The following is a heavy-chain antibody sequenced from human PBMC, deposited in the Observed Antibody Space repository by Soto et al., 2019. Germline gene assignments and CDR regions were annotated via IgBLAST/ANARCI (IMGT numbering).Heavy chain of an antibody. CDR1: GFTFSSYG. Sequence: QVQLVESGGGVVQPGRSLRLSCAASGFTFSSYGMHWVRQAPGKGLEWVAVIWYDGSNKYYADSVKGRFTISRDNSKNTLYLQMNSLRAEDTAVYYCVRAGTTGTQTTRMIGGHWGQGTLVTVSS. CDR3: VRAGTTGTQTTRMIGGH. CDR2: IWYDGSNK. D-gene: IGHD1-1*01. V-gene: IGHV3-33*01. J-gene: IGHJ4*02.